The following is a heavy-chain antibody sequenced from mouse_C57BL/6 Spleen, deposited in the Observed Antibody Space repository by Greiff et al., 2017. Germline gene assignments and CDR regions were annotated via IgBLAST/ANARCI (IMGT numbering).Heavy chain of an antibody. CDR3: ARVDYDEGYYAMDY. CDR2: IYPGGGYT. Sequence: QVQLQQSGAELVRPGTSVKMSCKASGYTFTNYWIGWAKQRPGHGLEWIGDIYPGGGYTNYNEKFKGKATLTADKSSSTAYMQFSSLTSEDSAIYYCARVDYDEGYYAMDYWGQGTSVTVSS. CDR1: GYTFTNYW. D-gene: IGHD2-4*01. V-gene: IGHV1-63*01. J-gene: IGHJ4*01.